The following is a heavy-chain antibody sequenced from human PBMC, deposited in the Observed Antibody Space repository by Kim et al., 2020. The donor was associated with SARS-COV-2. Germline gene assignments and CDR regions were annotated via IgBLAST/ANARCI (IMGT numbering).Heavy chain of an antibody. D-gene: IGHD3-9*01. CDR1: GFTFSSYE. J-gene: IGHJ4*02. Sequence: GGSLRLSCAASGFTFSSYEMNWVRQAPGKGLVWVSYISSSGSTIYYADSVKGRFTISRDNAKNSLYLQMNSLRAEDTAVYYCASSRYFDHFDYWGQGTLVTVSS. V-gene: IGHV3-48*03. CDR2: ISSSGSTI. CDR3: ASSRYFDHFDY.